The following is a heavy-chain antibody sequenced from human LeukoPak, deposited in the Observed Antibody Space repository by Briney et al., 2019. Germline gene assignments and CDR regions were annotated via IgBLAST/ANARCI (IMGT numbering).Heavy chain of an antibody. CDR2: INHSGST. V-gene: IGHV4-34*01. D-gene: IGHD3-10*01. Sequence: PSETLSLTCAVYGGSFSGYYWSWIRQLPGKGLEWIGEINHSGSTNYNPSLKSRVTISVDTSKNQFSLKLSSVTAADTAVYYCARDLWFGGEGGQGTLVTVSS. CDR3: ARDLWFGGE. CDR1: GGSFSGYY. J-gene: IGHJ4*02.